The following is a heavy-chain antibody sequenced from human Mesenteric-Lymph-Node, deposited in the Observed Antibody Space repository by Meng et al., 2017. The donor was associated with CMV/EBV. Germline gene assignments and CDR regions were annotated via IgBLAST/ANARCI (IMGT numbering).Heavy chain of an antibody. CDR2: INHSGST. J-gene: IGHJ4*02. CDR1: GGSFSVYN. V-gene: IGHV4-34*01. CDR3: ARGSSYDILTGYFDY. Sequence: VHLHHCADVLCKPSETLSVTCAVNGGSFSVYNWNWIRQSPEKGLEWIGEINHSGSTTYNPSFTSRIIISVDTSTNQISLNMSSVTAADTAVYYCARGSSYDILTGYFDYWGQGALVTVSS. D-gene: IGHD3-9*01.